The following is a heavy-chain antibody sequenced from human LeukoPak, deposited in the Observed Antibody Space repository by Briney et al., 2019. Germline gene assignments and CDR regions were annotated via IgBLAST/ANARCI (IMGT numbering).Heavy chain of an antibody. CDR2: IKQDGSEK. CDR3: ARLPLPGYGSGSYSLYYFAY. J-gene: IGHJ4*02. CDR1: GFTFSNYW. Sequence: GGSLRLSCAVSGFTFSNYWMSWVRQAPGKGLEWVANIKQDGSEKYYVDSVKGRFTISRDNAKNSLYLQMNSLRAEDTAVYYCARLPLPGYGSGSYSLYYFAYWGQGTLVTVSS. D-gene: IGHD3-10*01. V-gene: IGHV3-7*01.